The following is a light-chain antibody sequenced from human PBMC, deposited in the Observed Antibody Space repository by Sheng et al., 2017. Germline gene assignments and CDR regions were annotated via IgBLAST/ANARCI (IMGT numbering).Light chain of an antibody. CDR3: QQYGSSPAT. V-gene: IGKV3-20*01. CDR1: QSVGSNS. J-gene: IGKJ1*01. CDR2: GAS. Sequence: EIVLTQSPGTLSLSPGERATLSCRASQSVGSNSLAWYLQKPGQAPRLLIYGASNRATGIPDRFSGSGSGTDFTLTISRLEPEDFAVFYCQQYGSSPATFGQGTKVEIK.